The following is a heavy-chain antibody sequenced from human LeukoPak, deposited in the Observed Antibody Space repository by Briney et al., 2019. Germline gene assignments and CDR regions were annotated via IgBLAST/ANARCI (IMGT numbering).Heavy chain of an antibody. CDR1: EYTLTELS. Sequence: ASVKVFCKVSEYTLTELSMHWVRQAPGKGLEWLGGFDPEDGEIIYAQKFQGRVTMSDDTSTDTAYMELGSLRSDDTAVYCCAADRGDYSGSYWTAFDIWGQGTMVTVSS. D-gene: IGHD1-26*01. J-gene: IGHJ3*02. CDR3: AADRGDYSGSYWTAFDI. V-gene: IGHV1-24*01. CDR2: FDPEDGEI.